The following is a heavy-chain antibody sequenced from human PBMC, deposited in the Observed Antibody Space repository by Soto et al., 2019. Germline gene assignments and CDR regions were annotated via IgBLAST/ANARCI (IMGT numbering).Heavy chain of an antibody. CDR1: GGSISSDNW. Sequence: QVQLQESGPGLVKPSGTLSVTCVVSGGSISSDNWWRSVRQPPGKGLEWIGEIYHSGSTNFNPSPKRRVTMSVDKSKNQFSLNLHSVTAADTAVYYCTAMPGIVGATHFDCWGQGTLVTASS. V-gene: IGHV4-4*02. CDR3: TAMPGIVGATHFDC. D-gene: IGHD1-26*01. J-gene: IGHJ4*02. CDR2: IYHSGST.